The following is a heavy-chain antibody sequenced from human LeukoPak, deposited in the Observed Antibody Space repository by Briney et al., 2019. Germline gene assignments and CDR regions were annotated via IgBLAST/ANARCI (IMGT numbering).Heavy chain of an antibody. CDR2: IIPILGIA. Sequence: GASVKVSCKASGGTFSSYAISWVRQAPGQGLEWMGRIIPILGIANYAQKFQGRVTITADKSTSTAYMELSSLRSEDTAVYYCAREKTDSSGYYYLLGYFDYWGQGTLVTVSS. J-gene: IGHJ4*02. CDR1: GGTFSSYA. CDR3: AREKTDSSGYYYLLGYFDY. D-gene: IGHD3-22*01. V-gene: IGHV1-69*04.